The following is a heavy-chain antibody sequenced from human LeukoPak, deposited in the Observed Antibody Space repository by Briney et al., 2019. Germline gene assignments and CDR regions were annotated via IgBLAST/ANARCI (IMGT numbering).Heavy chain of an antibody. Sequence: GGSLRLSCAASGFTFSSYWMSWVRQAPGKGLEWVANIKQDGSEKYYVDSVKGRFTISRDNAKNSLYLQMNSLRAEDTAVYYCARAEPDFWSGYYRYYYGMDVWGQGTTVTVSS. CDR2: IKQDGSEK. D-gene: IGHD3-3*01. CDR1: GFTFSSYW. V-gene: IGHV3-7*01. CDR3: ARAEPDFWSGYYRYYYGMDV. J-gene: IGHJ6*02.